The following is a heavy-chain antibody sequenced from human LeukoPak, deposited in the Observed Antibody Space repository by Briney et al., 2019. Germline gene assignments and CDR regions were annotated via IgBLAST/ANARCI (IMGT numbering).Heavy chain of an antibody. V-gene: IGHV1-69*06. D-gene: IGHD2-2*01. Sequence: AASVTVSCKASGGTFSSYAISWVRRAPGQGLEWMGGIIPIFGTANYAQKFQGRVTITADKSTSTAYMELSSLRSEDTAVYYCARRGVSSTSWFDPWGQGTLVTVSS. CDR3: ARRGVSSTSWFDP. J-gene: IGHJ5*02. CDR1: GGTFSSYA. CDR2: IIPIFGTA.